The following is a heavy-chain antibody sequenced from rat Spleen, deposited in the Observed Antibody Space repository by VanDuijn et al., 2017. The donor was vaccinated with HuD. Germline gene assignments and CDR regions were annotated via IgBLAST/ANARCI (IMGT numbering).Heavy chain of an antibody. D-gene: IGHD3-4*01. V-gene: IGHV5S13*01. CDR3: ARHLSRTPYYFDY. CDR1: GFTFGDYG. CDR2: ISTDGGST. J-gene: IGHJ2*01. Sequence: EVQLVATGGGLVQPGRSLKLSCAASGFTFGDYGMAWVRQTPTKGLEWVASISTDGGSTYYRDSVKGRFTVSRDNAKSTLYLQMDSLRSEDTATYYCARHLSRTPYYFDYWGQGVMVTVSS.